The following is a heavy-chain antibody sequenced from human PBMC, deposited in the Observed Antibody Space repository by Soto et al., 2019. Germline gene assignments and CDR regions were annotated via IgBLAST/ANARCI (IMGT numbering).Heavy chain of an antibody. CDR3: AKVKGIAAGWSMDV. CDR2: ISGSGGST. V-gene: IGHV3-23*01. Sequence: VGSLRLSCAASGFTFSSYAMSWVRQAPGKGLEWVSAISGSGGSTYYADSVKGRFTISRDNSKNTLYLQMNSLRAEDTAVYYCAKVKGIAAGWSMDVWGQGTAVTVSS. J-gene: IGHJ6*02. D-gene: IGHD6-13*01. CDR1: GFTFSSYA.